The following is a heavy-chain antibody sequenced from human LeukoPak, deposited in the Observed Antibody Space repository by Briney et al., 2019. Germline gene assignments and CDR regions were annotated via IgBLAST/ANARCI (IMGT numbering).Heavy chain of an antibody. CDR3: ARDLAP. J-gene: IGHJ4*02. CDR1: GFTFSSYA. V-gene: IGHV3-30*04. CDR2: ISYDGSNK. Sequence: GRSLRLSCAASGFTFSSYAMHWVRQAPGKGLEWVAVISYDGSNKYYADSVKGRFTISRDNSKNTLYLQMNSLRAEDTAVYYCARDLAPWGQGTLVTVS. D-gene: IGHD3-16*01.